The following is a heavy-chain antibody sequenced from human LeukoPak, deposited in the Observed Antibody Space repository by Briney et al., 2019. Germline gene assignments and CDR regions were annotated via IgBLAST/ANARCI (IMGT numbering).Heavy chain of an antibody. Sequence: GGSLRLSCAASGFTFDDYAMHWVRQAPGKGLEWVSGISWNSGSIGYADSVKGRFTISRDNAKNSLYLQMNSLRAEDTALYYCAKDMYGDHGNYYMDVSGEGTTVTVSS. D-gene: IGHD4-17*01. CDR2: ISWNSGSI. V-gene: IGHV3-9*01. J-gene: IGHJ6*03. CDR1: GFTFDDYA. CDR3: AKDMYGDHGNYYMDV.